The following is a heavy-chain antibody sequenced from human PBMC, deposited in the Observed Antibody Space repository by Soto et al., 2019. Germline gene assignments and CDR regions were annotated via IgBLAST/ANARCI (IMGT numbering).Heavy chain of an antibody. CDR3: ARDDGMDAFDI. CDR2: IYYSGST. V-gene: IGHV4-31*03. Sequence: SETLSLTCTVSGGSISSGGYYWSWIRQHPGKGLEWIEYIYYSGSTYYNPSLKSRVTISVDTSKNQFSLKLSSVTAADTAVYYCARDDGMDAFDIWGQGTMVTVSS. CDR1: GGSISSGGYY. J-gene: IGHJ3*02.